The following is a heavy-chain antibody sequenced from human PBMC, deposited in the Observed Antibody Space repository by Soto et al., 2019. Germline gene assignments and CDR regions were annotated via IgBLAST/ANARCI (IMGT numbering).Heavy chain of an antibody. CDR2: IRGTSETT. Sequence: GGSLRLSCAASGFIVTTYTWNWVWVRQAPGKGLEWVSGIRGTSETTYYADSVEGRFSISRDTSRNTLYLQLNSLRVEDTAIYYCAKDHSNFGLGPWGQGTLVTVSS. J-gene: IGHJ5*02. D-gene: IGHD4-4*01. V-gene: IGHV3-23*01. CDR3: AKDHSNFGLGP. CDR1: GFIVTTYT.